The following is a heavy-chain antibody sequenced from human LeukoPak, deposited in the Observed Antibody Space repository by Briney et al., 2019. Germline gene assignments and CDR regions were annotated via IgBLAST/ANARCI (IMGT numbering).Heavy chain of an antibody. Sequence: GGSLRLSCAASRFTFSSYALSWVSQAPGKGLEWVSAISGNGGSTYYADSVKGRFTISRDNSKNTLYLQMNSLRAEDTAVYYCAKDRAMASSYYFDYWGQGTLVTVSS. CDR2: ISGNGGST. V-gene: IGHV3-23*01. D-gene: IGHD5-18*01. CDR1: RFTFSSYA. J-gene: IGHJ4*02. CDR3: AKDRAMASSYYFDY.